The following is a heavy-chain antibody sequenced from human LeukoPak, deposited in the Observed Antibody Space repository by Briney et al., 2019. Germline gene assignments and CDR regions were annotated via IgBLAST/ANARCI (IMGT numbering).Heavy chain of an antibody. CDR2: ISGSGGST. D-gene: IGHD3-3*01. J-gene: IGHJ4*02. CDR1: GFTFSSYA. V-gene: IGHV3-23*01. CDR3: AKSPYYDFWSGPYYFDY. Sequence: GGSLRLSCAASGFTFSSYAMSWVRQAPGKGLEWVSAISGSGGSTYYADSVKGRFTISRDNSKNTLYLQMNSLRAEDTAVYYCAKSPYYDFWSGPYYFDYWGQGTLVTVSS.